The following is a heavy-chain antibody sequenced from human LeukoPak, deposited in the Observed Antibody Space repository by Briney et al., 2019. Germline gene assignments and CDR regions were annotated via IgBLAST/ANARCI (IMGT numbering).Heavy chain of an antibody. CDR2: ISSNGGST. V-gene: IGHV3-64*01. CDR1: GFTFSSYA. Sequence: GGSLRLSCAASGFTFSSYAMHWVRQALGKGLEYVSAISSNGGSTYYANSVKGRFTISRDNSKNTLYLQMGSLRAEDMAVYYCARDSGATGDRYDYWGQGTLVTVSS. J-gene: IGHJ4*02. D-gene: IGHD7-27*01. CDR3: ARDSGATGDRYDY.